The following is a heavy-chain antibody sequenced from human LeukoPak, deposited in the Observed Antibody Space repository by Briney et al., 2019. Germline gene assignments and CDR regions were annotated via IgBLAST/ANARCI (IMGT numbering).Heavy chain of an antibody. CDR3: ATRVVPAAIGVYYYYYMDV. CDR2: FDPEDGET. D-gene: IGHD2-2*02. CDR1: GYTLTELS. Sequence: ASVKVSCKVSGYTLTELSMHWGRQAPGKGPGWMGGFDPEDGETIYAQKFQGRVTMTEDTSTDTAYMELSSLRSEDTAVYYCATRVVPAAIGVYYYYYMDVWGKGTTVTVSS. J-gene: IGHJ6*03. V-gene: IGHV1-24*01.